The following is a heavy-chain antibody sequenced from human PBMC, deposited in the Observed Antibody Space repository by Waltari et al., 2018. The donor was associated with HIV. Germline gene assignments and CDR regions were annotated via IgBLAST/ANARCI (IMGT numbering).Heavy chain of an antibody. Sequence: QVQLQESGPGLVKPSQTLSLTCTVSGGSISSGSYYWSWIRQPAGKGRVWSGSINTSGSTNYNPSLMSRVTISVDTSKNQFSLKLSSVTAADTAVYYCARDRPYYYGSGSLRYFDYWGQGTLVTVSS. D-gene: IGHD3-10*01. CDR3: ARDRPYYYGSGSLRYFDY. V-gene: IGHV4-61*02. CDR1: GGSISSGSYY. J-gene: IGHJ4*02. CDR2: INTSGST.